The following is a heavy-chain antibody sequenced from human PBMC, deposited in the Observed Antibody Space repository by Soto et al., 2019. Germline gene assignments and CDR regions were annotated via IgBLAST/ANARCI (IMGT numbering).Heavy chain of an antibody. Sequence: EVQLVESGGGLVKPGGTLRLSCAASGITFNTYDMNWVRQAPGKRLEWVSSITTSSAYIYYADSLKGRITISRDNAKNPLFLQMNSLRADDTAVYYCVRSGTARLLRHSWFDTWGQGTLVTVSS. D-gene: IGHD2-21*01. CDR3: VRSGTARLLRHSWFDT. J-gene: IGHJ5*02. V-gene: IGHV3-21*01. CDR1: GITFNTYD. CDR2: ITTSSAYI.